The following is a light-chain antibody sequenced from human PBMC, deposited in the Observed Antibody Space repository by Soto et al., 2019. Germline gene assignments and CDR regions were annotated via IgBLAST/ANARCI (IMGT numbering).Light chain of an antibody. V-gene: IGLV2-11*01. J-gene: IGLJ1*01. CDR2: DVS. CDR1: SSDVGTYNY. CDR3: CSYAGTFIFYV. Sequence: QSALTQPRSVSGSPGQSVTISCTGTSSDVGTYNYVSWYQQHPGKAPKLIVYDVSRRPSGVPDRFSGSKSGNKASLTISGLQAEDEADYYCCSYAGTFIFYVFGTGTKLTVL.